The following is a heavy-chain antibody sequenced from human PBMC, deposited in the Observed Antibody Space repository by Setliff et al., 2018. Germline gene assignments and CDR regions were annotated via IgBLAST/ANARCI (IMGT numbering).Heavy chain of an antibody. D-gene: IGHD3-10*01. J-gene: IGHJ4*02. CDR3: ARQTLSGYYYSSGSPNRFDD. CDR2: TYYTGTT. V-gene: IGHV4-39*01. CDR1: GGSISSYY. Sequence: PSETLSLTCTVSGGSISSYYWSWIRQPPGKGLEWIGSTYYTGTTYYNPSLKSRVSISVHTSENQFSLKLTAVTAADTAMYFCARQTLSGYYYSSGSPNRFDDWGQGTLVTVSS.